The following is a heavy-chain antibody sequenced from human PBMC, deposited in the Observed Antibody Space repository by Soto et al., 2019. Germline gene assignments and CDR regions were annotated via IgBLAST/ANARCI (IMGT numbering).Heavy chain of an antibody. J-gene: IGHJ4*02. D-gene: IGHD3-16*01. V-gene: IGHV3-33*01. Sequence: GGSLRLSCAASGFTFSSYGMHWVRQAPGKGLEWVAVIWYDGSNKYYADSVKGRFTISRDNSKNTLYLQMNSLRAEDTAVYYCAREGGFPFLDYWGQGTLVTVSS. CDR2: IWYDGSNK. CDR1: GFTFSSYG. CDR3: AREGGFPFLDY.